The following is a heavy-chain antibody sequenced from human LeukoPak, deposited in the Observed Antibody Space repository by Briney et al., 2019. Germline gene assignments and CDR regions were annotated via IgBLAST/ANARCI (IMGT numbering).Heavy chain of an antibody. D-gene: IGHD5-18*01. V-gene: IGHV3-30*03. CDR3: ARDLIQLWLRGFIGY. CDR2: ISYDGSNK. Sequence: GGSLRLSCAASGFPISTNGMSWVRQAPGKGLEWVAVISYDGSNKYYADSVKGRFTISRDNSKNTLYLQMNSLRAEDTAVYYCARDLIQLWLRGFIGYWGQGTLVTVSS. J-gene: IGHJ4*02. CDR1: GFPISTNG.